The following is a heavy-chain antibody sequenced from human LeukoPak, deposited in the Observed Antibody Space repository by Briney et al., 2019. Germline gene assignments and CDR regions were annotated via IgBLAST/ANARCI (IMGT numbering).Heavy chain of an antibody. J-gene: IGHJ4*02. V-gene: IGHV1-2*02. Sequence: ASVKVSCKASGYXFTGYYIHWVRQAPGQGLEWMGWINPNSGGTSYAQNFQGRVTMTRDTSITTAYMELSRLRSDDTAVYYCARSRLDSGAYNIDYWGQGTLVTVSS. D-gene: IGHD3-22*01. CDR1: GYXFTGYY. CDR2: INPNSGGT. CDR3: ARSRLDSGAYNIDY.